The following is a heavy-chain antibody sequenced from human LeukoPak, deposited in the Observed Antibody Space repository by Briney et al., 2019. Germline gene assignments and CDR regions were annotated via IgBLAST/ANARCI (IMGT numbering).Heavy chain of an antibody. CDR3: AKSFGELFSWFDP. Sequence: PGGSLRLSCAASGFAFSNSWMSWVRQAPGKGLEWVANINHEGGDIHYVDSVKGRFTISRDNAKDSLYLQMNSLRAEDTAVYYCAKSFGELFSWFDPWGQGTLVTVSS. CDR1: GFAFSNSW. J-gene: IGHJ5*02. D-gene: IGHD3-10*01. V-gene: IGHV3-7*01. CDR2: INHEGGDI.